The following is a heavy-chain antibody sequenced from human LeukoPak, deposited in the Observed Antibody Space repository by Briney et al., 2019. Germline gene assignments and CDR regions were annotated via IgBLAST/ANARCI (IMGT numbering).Heavy chain of an antibody. Sequence: SETLSLTCSVSGGSISSGAYSWSWIRQPPGKGLEWIGYIYHSGSTNYNPSLKSRVTISVDTSKNQFSLKLSSVTAADTAVYYCARWITVTIVGSYYFDYWGQGTLVTVSS. V-gene: IGHV4-61*08. J-gene: IGHJ4*02. CDR1: GGSISSGAYS. CDR3: ARWITVTIVGSYYFDY. D-gene: IGHD4-17*01. CDR2: IYHSGST.